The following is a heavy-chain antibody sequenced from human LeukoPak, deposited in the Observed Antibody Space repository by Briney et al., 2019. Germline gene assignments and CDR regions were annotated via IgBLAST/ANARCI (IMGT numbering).Heavy chain of an antibody. CDR2: ISGSGGTT. D-gene: IGHD1-14*01. Sequence: PGGSLRLSCAASGFTFSGHDMSWVRQAPGQGLEWVSGISGSGGTTYYADSVKGRFTISRDNSRNTVYLQMNSLRAEDTAVYYCAKGRRTASKPYYYYMDVWAKGTTVTVSS. CDR1: GFTFSGHD. V-gene: IGHV3-23*01. CDR3: AKGRRTASKPYYYYMDV. J-gene: IGHJ6*03.